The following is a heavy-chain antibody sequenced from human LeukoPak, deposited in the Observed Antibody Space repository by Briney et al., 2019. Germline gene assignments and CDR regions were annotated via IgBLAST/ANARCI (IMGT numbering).Heavy chain of an antibody. Sequence: PGGSLRLSCAASGFTFSSYGMHWVRQAPGKGLEWVAVIWYDGSNKYYADSVKGRFTISRDNSKNTLYLQMNSLRAEDTAVYYCARDTGGYYTNYYYYYMDVWGKGTTVTVSS. CDR1: GFTFSSYG. J-gene: IGHJ6*03. CDR2: IWYDGSNK. V-gene: IGHV3-33*01. D-gene: IGHD3-3*01. CDR3: ARDTGGYYTNYYYYYMDV.